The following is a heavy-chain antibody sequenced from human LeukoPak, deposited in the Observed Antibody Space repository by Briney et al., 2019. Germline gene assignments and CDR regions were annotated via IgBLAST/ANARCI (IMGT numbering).Heavy chain of an antibody. CDR2: ISSSSSYI. CDR3: ARGVPLYYYYMDV. J-gene: IGHJ6*03. CDR1: GFTFSSYW. D-gene: IGHD5/OR15-5a*01. Sequence: GGSLRLSCAASGFTFSSYWMSWVRQAPGKGLEWVSSISSSSSYIYYADSVKGRFTISRDNAKNSLYLQMNSLRAEDTAVYYCARGVPLYYYYMDVWGKGTTVTVSS. V-gene: IGHV3-21*01.